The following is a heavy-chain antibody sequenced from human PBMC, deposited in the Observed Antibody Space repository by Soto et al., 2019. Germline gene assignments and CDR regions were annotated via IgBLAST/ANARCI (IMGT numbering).Heavy chain of an antibody. D-gene: IGHD4-17*01. CDR1: GFTFDDYA. V-gene: IGHV3-9*01. CDR2: ISWNSGSI. CDR3: AKDIYGDYRYDAFDI. Sequence: EVQLVESGGGLVQPGRSLRLSCAASGFTFDDYAMHWVRQAPGKGLEWVSGISWNSGSIGYADSVKGRFTISRDNAKNSLYLQMNRLRAEDTALYYCAKDIYGDYRYDAFDIWGQGTMVTVSS. J-gene: IGHJ3*02.